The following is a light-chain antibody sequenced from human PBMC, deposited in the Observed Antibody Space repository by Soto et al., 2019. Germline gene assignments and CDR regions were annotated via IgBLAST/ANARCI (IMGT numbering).Light chain of an antibody. CDR2: PTS. V-gene: IGKV1-39*01. J-gene: IGKJ1*01. Sequence: IQMTQSPASLSAGGGDRVTITCRASQSITTYLNWYQQKPGKGPNLLIYPTSNLESGVPSRFSGSGSGTDFTLTINSLQPEDFATYFCQQSYSRPRTFGQGTKVDIK. CDR1: QSITTY. CDR3: QQSYSRPRT.